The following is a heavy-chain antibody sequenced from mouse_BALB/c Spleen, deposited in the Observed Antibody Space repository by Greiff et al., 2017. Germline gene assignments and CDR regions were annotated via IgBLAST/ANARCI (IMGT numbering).Heavy chain of an antibody. V-gene: IGHV1-15*01. CDR2: IDPETGGT. D-gene: IGHD2-4*01. J-gene: IGHJ3*01. Sequence: QVQLQQSGAELVRPGASVTLSCKASGYTFTDYEMHWVKQTPVHGLEWIGAIDPETGGTAYNQKFKGKATLTADKSSSTAYMELRSLTSEDSAVYYCTRFGLRGFAYWGQGTLVTVSA. CDR1: GYTFTDYE. CDR3: TRFGLRGFAY.